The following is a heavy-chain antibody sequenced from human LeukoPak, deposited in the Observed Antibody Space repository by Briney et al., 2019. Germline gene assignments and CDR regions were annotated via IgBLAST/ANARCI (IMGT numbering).Heavy chain of an antibody. D-gene: IGHD5-24*01. CDR1: GFTFSSCA. Sequence: PGGSLRLSCAASGFTFSSCAMHWVRQAPGKGLEWMAVISYDGSNKYYADSVKGRFTISRDNSKNTLYLQMNSLRAEDTAVYYCARAWLQSLFDYWGQGTLVAVSS. J-gene: IGHJ4*02. V-gene: IGHV3-30-3*01. CDR2: ISYDGSNK. CDR3: ARAWLQSLFDY.